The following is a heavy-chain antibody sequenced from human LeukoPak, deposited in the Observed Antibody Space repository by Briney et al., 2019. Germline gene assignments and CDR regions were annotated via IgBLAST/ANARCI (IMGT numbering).Heavy chain of an antibody. D-gene: IGHD3-10*01. CDR1: GVTVSSNY. CDR3: ARSRAGSGSYFGAFGI. J-gene: IGHJ3*02. Sequence: AGGSLRLSCAASGVTVSSNYISWVRQAPGKGLEWVSVIYSDGRTYYTDSVKGRFTISRDNSKNTLYLQMNSLRAEDTAVYYCARSRAGSGSYFGAFGIWGQGTMVTVSS. V-gene: IGHV3-53*01. CDR2: IYSDGRT.